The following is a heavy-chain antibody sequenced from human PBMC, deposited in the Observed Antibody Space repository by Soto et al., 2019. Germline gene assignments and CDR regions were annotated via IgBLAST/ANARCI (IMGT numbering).Heavy chain of an antibody. CDR2: INLSADRT. CDR3: ARDVGDTIFGVVIMRYGMDV. Sequence: ASVKVSCKASGYIFTNYYIHWVRQAPGQGLEWMGIINLSADRTSYAQKFQGRFTVTMDTSTSTVYMELGSLRSGDTAVYYCARDVGDTIFGVVIMRYGMDVWG. J-gene: IGHJ6*02. D-gene: IGHD3-3*01. V-gene: IGHV1-46*01. CDR1: GYIFTNYY.